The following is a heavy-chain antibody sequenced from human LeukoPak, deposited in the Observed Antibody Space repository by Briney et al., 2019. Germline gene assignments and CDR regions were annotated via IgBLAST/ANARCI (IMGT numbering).Heavy chain of an antibody. J-gene: IGHJ5*02. Sequence: XWXXXAXXXXLEWVSXISGSGGSTYYADSVKGRFTISRDNSKNTLYLQMNSLRAEDTAVYYCAKGGRSNYGSGWFDPWGRGTLVTVSS. CDR3: AKGGRSNYGSGWFDP. V-gene: IGHV3-23*01. CDR2: ISGSGGST. D-gene: IGHD3-10*01.